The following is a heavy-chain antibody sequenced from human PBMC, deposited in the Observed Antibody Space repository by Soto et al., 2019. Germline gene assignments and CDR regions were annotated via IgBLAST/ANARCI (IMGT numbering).Heavy chain of an antibody. CDR3: ARGTNTHYGALEGFYYYYYMDV. CDR1: GGTFSSYT. D-gene: IGHD4-17*01. CDR2: IIPILGIA. J-gene: IGHJ6*03. V-gene: IGHV1-69*02. Sequence: QVQLVQSGAEVKKPGSSVKVSCKASGGTFSSYTISWVRQAPGQGLEWMGRIIPILGIANYAQKFQGRVTINADKSTSTAYMELSSLRSEDTAVYYCARGTNTHYGALEGFYYYYYMDVWGKGTTVTVSS.